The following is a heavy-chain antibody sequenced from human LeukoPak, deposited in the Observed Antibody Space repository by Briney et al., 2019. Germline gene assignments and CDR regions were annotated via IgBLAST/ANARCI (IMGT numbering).Heavy chain of an antibody. CDR1: GFTFDDYA. CDR3: ATPIPYYDFWSGSDY. J-gene: IGHJ4*02. V-gene: IGHV3-9*01. Sequence: GRSLRLSCAASGFTFDDYAMHWVRQAPGKGLEWVSGISWNSGSIGYADSVKGRFTISRDNAKNSLYLQMNSLRAEDTAAYYCATPIPYYDFWSGSDYWGQGTLVTVSS. D-gene: IGHD3-3*01. CDR2: ISWNSGSI.